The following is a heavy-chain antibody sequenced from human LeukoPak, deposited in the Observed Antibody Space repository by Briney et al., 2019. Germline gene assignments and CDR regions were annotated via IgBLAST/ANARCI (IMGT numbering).Heavy chain of an antibody. CDR1: GFTFSSYG. V-gene: IGHV3-30*19. D-gene: IGHD6-19*01. CDR2: IWNDGNDK. CDR3: ARDSSGYSSGWYLDY. Sequence: GGSLRPSCEASGFTFSSYGMHWVRQAPGKGLERVAGIWNDGNDKYYADSVKGRFTISRDNSKNTLYLQMNSLRAEDTAVYYCARDSSGYSSGWYLDYWGQGTLVTVSS. J-gene: IGHJ4*02.